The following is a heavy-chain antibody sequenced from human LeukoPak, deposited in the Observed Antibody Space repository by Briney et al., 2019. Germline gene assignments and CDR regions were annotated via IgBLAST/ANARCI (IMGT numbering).Heavy chain of an antibody. CDR3: ARAHPHFDY. Sequence: SETLSLTCTVSGGSISSYYWSWIRQPPGKGLEWIGYIYYSGSTNYNPSLKSRVTMSVDTSKNQFSLKLSSVTAADTAVYYCARAHPHFDYWGQGTLVTVSS. CDR2: IYYSGST. J-gene: IGHJ4*02. V-gene: IGHV4-59*01. CDR1: GGSISSYY.